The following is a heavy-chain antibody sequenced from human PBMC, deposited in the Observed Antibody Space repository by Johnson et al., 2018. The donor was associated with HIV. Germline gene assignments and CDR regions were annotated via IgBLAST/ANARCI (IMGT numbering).Heavy chain of an antibody. D-gene: IGHD5/OR15-5a*01. CDR2: IYSGDST. J-gene: IGHJ3*02. CDR3: ARDNLRAFDI. CDR1: GFTVSSNY. V-gene: IGHV3-66*01. Sequence: MLLVESGGGLVPPGGSLRLSCAASGFTVSSNYMSWVRQAPGKGLEWVSFIYSGDSTYYADSVKGRFTISRDNSKNTLYLQMNSLRAEDTAVYYCARDNLRAFDIWGQGTMVTVSS.